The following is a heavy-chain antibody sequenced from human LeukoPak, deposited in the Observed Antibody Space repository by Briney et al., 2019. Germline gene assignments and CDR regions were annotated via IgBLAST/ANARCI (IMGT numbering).Heavy chain of an antibody. Sequence: GGSLRLSCAASGFTVSNSYVNWVRQAPGKGLEWVSVIYSGGSTYYADSVKGRFTISRDNSKNTLYLQMNSLRAEDTAVYYCARDPQINAFDIWGQGTMVTVSS. V-gene: IGHV3-66*01. J-gene: IGHJ3*02. CDR3: ARDPQINAFDI. CDR2: IYSGGST. CDR1: GFTVSNSY.